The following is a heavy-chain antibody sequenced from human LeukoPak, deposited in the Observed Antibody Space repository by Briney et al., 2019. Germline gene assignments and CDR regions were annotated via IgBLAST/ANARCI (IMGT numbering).Heavy chain of an antibody. V-gene: IGHV3-74*01. CDR2: ISGDGSST. CDR1: GFTFSRYW. J-gene: IGHJ4*02. CDR3: ASDYYDSGTPTDY. Sequence: GGSLRLSCAASGFTFSRYWMHWVRQAPGKGLVWVSRISGDGSSTTYADSVKGRFTISRDNAKNTLYLQTNSLRADDTAVYYCASDYYDSGTPTDYWGQGALVTVSS. D-gene: IGHD3-10*01.